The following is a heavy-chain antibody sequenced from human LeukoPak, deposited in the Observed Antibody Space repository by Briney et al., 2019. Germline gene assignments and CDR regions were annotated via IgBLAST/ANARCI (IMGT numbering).Heavy chain of an antibody. CDR3: TSYFLGYCSGGSCYPNY. V-gene: IGHV4-34*01. CDR2: INHSGST. Sequence: KPSETLSLTCAVYGGSFSGYYWSWVRQPPGKGLEWVGEINHSGSTSYNPSLKSRVTISADTSQNQFSVQERSVTAAETAVYYCTSYFLGYCSGGSCYPNYWGQGTLVTVSS. CDR1: GGSFSGYY. J-gene: IGHJ4*02. D-gene: IGHD2-15*01.